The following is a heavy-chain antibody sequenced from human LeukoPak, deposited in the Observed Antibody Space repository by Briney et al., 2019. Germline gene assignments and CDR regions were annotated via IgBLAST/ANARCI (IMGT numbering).Heavy chain of an antibody. Sequence: SETLSLTCAVSGGSISSYYWSWIRQPPGKGLEWIGYIYYSGSTNYNPSLKSRVTISVDTSKNQFSLKLSSVTAADTAVYYCARDLGEYGMDVWGQGTTVTVSS. CDR3: ARDLGEYGMDV. CDR1: GGSISSYY. CDR2: IYYSGST. V-gene: IGHV4-59*01. J-gene: IGHJ6*02.